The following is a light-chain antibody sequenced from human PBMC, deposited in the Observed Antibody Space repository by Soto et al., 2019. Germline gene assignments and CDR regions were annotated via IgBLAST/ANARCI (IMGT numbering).Light chain of an antibody. CDR2: LGS. J-gene: IGKJ2*01. CDR3: MQVLQTPYT. Sequence: DIVMTQSPDSLAVSLGERATIKCRSSQSILKSSIRKNSLAWYQQKPGQSPQLLIYLGSNRASGVPDRFSGSGSGTDFTLKISRVEAEDVGVYYCMQVLQTPYTFGQGTRLEIK. V-gene: IGKV2-28*01. CDR1: QSILKSSIRKNS.